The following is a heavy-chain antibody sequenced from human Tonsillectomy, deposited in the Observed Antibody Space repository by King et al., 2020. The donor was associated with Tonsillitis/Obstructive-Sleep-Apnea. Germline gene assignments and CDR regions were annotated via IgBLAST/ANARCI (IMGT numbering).Heavy chain of an antibody. J-gene: IGHJ4*02. V-gene: IGHV3-48*02. CDR3: TRDIRGNYDFWSGYPGY. D-gene: IGHD3-3*01. Sequence: EVQLVESGGGLIQPGGSLRLSCAASGFTFNFYSMDWVRQAPGKGLEWVSYISGSGNTLNYADSVKGRFTISRDNAKSSIDLQMNRLRDEDTAVYYCTRDIRGNYDFWSGYPGYWGQGTLVTVSS. CDR2: ISGSGNTL. CDR1: GFTFNFYS.